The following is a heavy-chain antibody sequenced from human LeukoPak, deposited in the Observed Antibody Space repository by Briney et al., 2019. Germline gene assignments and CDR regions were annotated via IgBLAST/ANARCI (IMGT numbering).Heavy chain of an antibody. J-gene: IGHJ3*02. CDR1: GYTFTSYG. CDR2: IIPIFGTA. V-gene: IGHV1-69*05. CDR3: ARPTAAGKLDAFDI. D-gene: IGHD6-13*01. Sequence: ASVKVSCKASGYTFTSYGISWVRQAPGQGLEWMGGIIPIFGTANYAQKFQGRVTITTDESTSTAYMELSSLRSEDTAVYYCARPTAAGKLDAFDIWGQGTMVTVSS.